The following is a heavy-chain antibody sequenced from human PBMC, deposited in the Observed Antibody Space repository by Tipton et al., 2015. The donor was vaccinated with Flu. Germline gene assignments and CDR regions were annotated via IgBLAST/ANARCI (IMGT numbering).Heavy chain of an antibody. CDR3: ARHVDRSWMLEF. J-gene: IGHJ4*02. CDR2: IQYSGHT. D-gene: IGHD3-10*01. V-gene: IGHV4-59*02. CDR1: GGFVSSYF. Sequence: TLSLTCTVSGGFVSSYFWTWIRQAPGKGLEWIGNIQYSGHTNYNPSLKSRVTIAVDTSKNQFSLQLSSVAAADTAVYYCARHVDRSWMLEFWGQGTLVTVSS.